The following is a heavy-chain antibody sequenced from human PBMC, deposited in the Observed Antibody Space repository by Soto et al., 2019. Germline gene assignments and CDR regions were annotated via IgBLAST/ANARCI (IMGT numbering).Heavy chain of an antibody. D-gene: IGHD1-26*01. Sequence: QVQLVQSGAEVKKPGASVKVSCKASGYTFTSYAMHWVRQAPGQRLEWMGWINAGNGNTKYSQKFQGRVTITRDTSASTAYMELSSLRSEDTAVYYCARDQEYSGGYYDGYYYGMDVWGHGTTVTVSS. CDR3: ARDQEYSGGYYDGYYYGMDV. CDR2: INAGNGNT. CDR1: GYTFTSYA. V-gene: IGHV1-3*01. J-gene: IGHJ6*02.